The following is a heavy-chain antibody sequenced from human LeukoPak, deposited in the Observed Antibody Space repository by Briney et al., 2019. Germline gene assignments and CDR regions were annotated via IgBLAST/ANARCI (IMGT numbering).Heavy chain of an antibody. V-gene: IGHV4-39*01. CDR1: GGSISSSSYY. D-gene: IGHD3-16*02. CDR3: ARGPNWIYDYVWGSYRYGLDY. CDR2: IYYSGST. J-gene: IGHJ4*02. Sequence: PSETLSLTCTVSGGSISSSSYYWGWIRQPPGKGLEWIGSIYYSGSTYYNPSLKSRVTISVDTSKNQFSLKLSSVTAADTAVYYCARGPNWIYDYVWGSYRYGLDYWGQGTLVTVSS.